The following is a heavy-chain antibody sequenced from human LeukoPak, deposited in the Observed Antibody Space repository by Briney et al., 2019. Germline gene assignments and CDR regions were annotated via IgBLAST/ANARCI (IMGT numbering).Heavy chain of an antibody. D-gene: IGHD3-22*01. V-gene: IGHV3-66*02. CDR2: IYSGEST. CDR3: AREGYFYDTSGSVQH. J-gene: IGHJ1*01. CDR1: GFTIRSNY. Sequence: GGSLRLSCAAYGFTIRSNYMSWVRQAPGKGLEWVSVIYSGESTYYAESVKGRFTIYRDNSKNTLYLQMNSLRPEDTAVYYCAREGYFYDTSGSVQHWGQGTLVTVSS.